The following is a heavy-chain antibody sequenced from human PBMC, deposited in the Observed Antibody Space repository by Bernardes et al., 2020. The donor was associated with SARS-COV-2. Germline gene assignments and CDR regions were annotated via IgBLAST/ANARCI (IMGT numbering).Heavy chain of an antibody. CDR3: AKRSCSGGSCYHYFDY. J-gene: IGHJ4*02. V-gene: IGHV3-23*01. Sequence: SLIRSCAASGFTFSSYAMSWVRQAPGQGLEWVSGITGSGGTTSYADSVKGRFTISRDNSKNTLFLQMNSLRAEDTAVYYCAKRSCSGGSCYHYFDYWGQGTLVTVSS. D-gene: IGHD2-15*01. CDR2: ITGSGGTT. CDR1: GFTFSSYA.